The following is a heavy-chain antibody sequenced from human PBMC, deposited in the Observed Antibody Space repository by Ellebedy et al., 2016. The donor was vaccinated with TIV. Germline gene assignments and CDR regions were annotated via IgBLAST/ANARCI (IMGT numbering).Heavy chain of an antibody. J-gene: IGHJ2*01. V-gene: IGHV3-53*01. CDR3: ASATLDGSNWYRYFDL. Sequence: GESLKISCAASGFTVSPNYMSWVRQAPGKGLEWVSIIYSGDTTYYADSVQGRFTISRDNSKHTLFLQMNNLRADDTAIYYCASATLDGSNWYRYFDLWGRGSLVTVSS. CDR1: GFTVSPNY. CDR2: IYSGDTT. D-gene: IGHD6-13*01.